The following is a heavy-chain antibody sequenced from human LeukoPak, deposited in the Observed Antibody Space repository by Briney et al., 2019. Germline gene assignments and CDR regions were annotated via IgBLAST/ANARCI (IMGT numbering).Heavy chain of an antibody. CDR2: ISSSSSSYI. D-gene: IGHD3-22*01. CDR1: GFTFSSYS. CDR3: ARDRGRYYDSRGFYWGYYFDS. V-gene: IGHV3-21*01. Sequence: GGSLRLSCAASGFTFSSYSMNWVRQAPGKGLEWVSSISSSSSSYIYYADSVKGRFTISRDNAKNSLYLQMNSLRAEDTAVYYCARDRGRYYDSRGFYWGYYFDSWGQGILVTVST. J-gene: IGHJ4*02.